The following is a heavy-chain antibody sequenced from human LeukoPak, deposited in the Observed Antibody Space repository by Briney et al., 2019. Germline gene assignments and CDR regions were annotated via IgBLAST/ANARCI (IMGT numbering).Heavy chain of an antibody. V-gene: IGHV1-69*13. CDR2: IIPIFGTA. CDR1: GGTFSSYA. CDR3: ARSRIAAAHFDY. J-gene: IGHJ4*02. D-gene: IGHD6-13*01. Sequence: SVKVSCKASGGTFSSYAISWVRQARGHGLDRMGGIIPIFGTANYAQKFQGRVTITADESTSTAYMELSSLRSEDTAVYYCARSRIAAAHFDYWGQGTLVTVSS.